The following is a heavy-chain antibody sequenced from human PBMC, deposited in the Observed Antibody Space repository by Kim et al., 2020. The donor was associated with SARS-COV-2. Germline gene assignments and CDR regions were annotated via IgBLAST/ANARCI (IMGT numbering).Heavy chain of an antibody. Sequence: SKYYADSVKGRFTISRDNSKNTLYLQMNSLRAEDTAVYYCARGWWGAPDYWGQGTLVTVSS. CDR3: ARGWWGAPDY. V-gene: IGHV3-53*01. D-gene: IGHD2-15*01. CDR2: SK. J-gene: IGHJ4*02.